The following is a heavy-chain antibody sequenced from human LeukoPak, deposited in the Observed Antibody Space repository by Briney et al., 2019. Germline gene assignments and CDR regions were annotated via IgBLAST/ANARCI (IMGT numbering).Heavy chain of an antibody. J-gene: IGHJ4*02. CDR3: AREYCSSTSCYATTFDY. V-gene: IGHV3-33*01. CDR2: IWYDGSNK. Sequence: GRSLRLSCAASGFTFSSYGMHWVRQAPGRGLEWVAVIWYDGSNKYYADSVKGRLTISRDNSKNTLYLQMNSLRAEDTAVYYCAREYCSSTSCYATTFDYWGQGTLVTVSS. D-gene: IGHD2-2*01. CDR1: GFTFSSYG.